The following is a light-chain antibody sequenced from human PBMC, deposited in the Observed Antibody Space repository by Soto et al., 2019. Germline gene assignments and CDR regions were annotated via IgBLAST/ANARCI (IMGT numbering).Light chain of an antibody. V-gene: IGLV2-14*01. CDR1: RSDVGGFDY. J-gene: IGLJ2*01. CDR2: EVS. Sequence: QYVLTQPASGSGSLGQSITISCSGTRSDVGGFDYVSWYQQRPGKAPKLLIYEVSNRPSGVSYRFSASKSGNTASLTISGLQADDEADYYCSSYVSSATLIFGGGTKLTVL. CDR3: SSYVSSATLI.